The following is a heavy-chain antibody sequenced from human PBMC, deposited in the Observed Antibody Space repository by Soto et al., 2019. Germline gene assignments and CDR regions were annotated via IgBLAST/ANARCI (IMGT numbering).Heavy chain of an antibody. CDR3: ARDDCSSTSCYTGYYYYGMDV. V-gene: IGHV3-30-3*01. CDR1: GFTFDTFA. CDR2: ISYDGYNT. D-gene: IGHD2-2*02. J-gene: IGHJ6*02. Sequence: PGGSLRLSCAASGFTFDTFAIHWVRQTPGKVLEWVALISYDGYNTYYADSVKGRFTISRDNSKNTLYLQMNSLRAEDTAVYYCARDDCSSTSCYTGYYYYGMDVWGQGTTVTVSS.